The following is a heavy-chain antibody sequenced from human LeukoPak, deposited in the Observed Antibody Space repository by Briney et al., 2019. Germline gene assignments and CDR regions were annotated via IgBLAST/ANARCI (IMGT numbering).Heavy chain of an antibody. Sequence: ASVKVSCKASGGTFSSYAISWVRQAPGQGLEWMGGIIPIFGTANYAQKFQGRVTITADESTSTAYMELSSLRSEDTAVYYCARGPLYLTTVTTYLIDYWGQGTLVTVSS. CDR2: IIPIFGTA. CDR3: ARGPLYLTTVTTYLIDY. D-gene: IGHD4-17*01. CDR1: GGTFSSYA. V-gene: IGHV1-69*13. J-gene: IGHJ4*02.